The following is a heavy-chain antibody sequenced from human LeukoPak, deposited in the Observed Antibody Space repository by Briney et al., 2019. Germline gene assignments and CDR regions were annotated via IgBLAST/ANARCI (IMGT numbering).Heavy chain of an antibody. CDR2: INIGGTNT. CDR1: GFTFNDYY. J-gene: IGHJ5*02. Sequence: GGSLRLSCAASGFTFNDYYMSWIRQAPGKGLEWLSYINIGGTNTHYADSVKGRFTISRDNAKTSLYLKMNHLRAEDTAVYYCATDGAGFDTWGQGVLVTVSS. V-gene: IGHV3-11*01. CDR3: ATDGAGFDT.